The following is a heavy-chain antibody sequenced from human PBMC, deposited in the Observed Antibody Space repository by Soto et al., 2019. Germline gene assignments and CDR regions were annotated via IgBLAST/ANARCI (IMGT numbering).Heavy chain of an antibody. CDR2: ISAYNGNT. D-gene: IGHD4-17*01. Sequence: QVQLVQSGAEVKKPGASVTVSCKASGYTFTSYGISWVRQAPGQGLEWMGWISAYNGNTNYAQKLQGRVAMTATTTPSTAYMEPRSLRSDDTAVYYCARDFSATVVTDPLGDYSYGMDVWGQGTTVTVSS. J-gene: IGHJ6*02. CDR3: ARDFSATVVTDPLGDYSYGMDV. CDR1: GYTFTSYG. V-gene: IGHV1-18*01.